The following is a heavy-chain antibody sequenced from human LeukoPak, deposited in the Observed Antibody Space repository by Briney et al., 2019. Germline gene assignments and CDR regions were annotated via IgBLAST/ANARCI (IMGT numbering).Heavy chain of an antibody. CDR2: INHSGST. J-gene: IGHJ4*02. V-gene: IGHV4-34*01. CDR1: GGSFSGYY. Sequence: SVTLSLTCAVYGGSFSGYYWSWIRQPPGKGLEWIGEINHSGSTNYNPSLKSRVTISVDTSKNQFSLKLSSVTAADTAVYYCAREYSGSPRFDYWGQGTLVTVSS. D-gene: IGHD1-26*01. CDR3: AREYSGSPRFDY.